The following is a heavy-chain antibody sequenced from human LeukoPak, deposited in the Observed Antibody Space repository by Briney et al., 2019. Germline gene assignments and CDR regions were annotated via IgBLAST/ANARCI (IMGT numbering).Heavy chain of an antibody. V-gene: IGHV1-18*01. D-gene: IGHD2-2*01. CDR3: ARDQGCSSTSCYLGYYYYYYGMDV. CDR1: GYTFTSYG. Sequence: APVKVSCKASGYTFTSYGISWVRQAPGQGLEWMGWISAYNGNTNYAQKLQGRVTMTTDTSTSTAYMELRSLRSDDTAVYYCARDQGCSSTSCYLGYYYYYYGMDVWGQGTTVTVSS. CDR2: ISAYNGNT. J-gene: IGHJ6*02.